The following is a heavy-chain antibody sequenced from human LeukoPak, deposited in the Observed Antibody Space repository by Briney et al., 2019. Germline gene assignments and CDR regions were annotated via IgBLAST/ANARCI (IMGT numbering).Heavy chain of an antibody. CDR1: RFTFSSYA. V-gene: IGHV3-23*01. J-gene: IGHJ4*02. D-gene: IGHD6-13*01. CDR2: ISGSGGST. CDR3: AKGPYRSSWYYFDY. Sequence: QPGGSLRLSCAAYRFTFSSYAMSWVRQAPGKGLEWVSTISGSGGSTYYADSVQGRFTISRDHSKNTLYLQMNSLRAEDTAVYYCAKGPYRSSWYYFDYWGLGTLVTVSS.